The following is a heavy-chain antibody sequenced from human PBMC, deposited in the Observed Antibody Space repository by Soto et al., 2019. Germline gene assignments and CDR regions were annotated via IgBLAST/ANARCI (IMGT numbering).Heavy chain of an antibody. CDR2: INPNSGGT. CDR3: PEELYSSPYYYYGMDV. Sequence: ASVKFCCKASGYTFTGYYMHWVRHALGQGLEWMGWINPNSGGTNYAQKFQVRFTISRDNSKNSLYLQMNSLRTEDTALYYCPEELYSSPYYYYGMDVWAQGTTVTVSS. CDR1: GYTFTGYY. V-gene: IGHV1-2*02. D-gene: IGHD6-13*01. J-gene: IGHJ6*02.